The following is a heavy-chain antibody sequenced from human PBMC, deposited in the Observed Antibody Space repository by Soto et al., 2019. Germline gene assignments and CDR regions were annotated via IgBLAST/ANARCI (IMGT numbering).Heavy chain of an antibody. CDR2: VYHSGDT. CDR3: ARSRYFDWLPLDS. V-gene: IGHV4-4*02. J-gene: IGHJ4*02. Sequence: QVQLQESGPGLVKPSGTLSLTCAVSGGSISTSNWWAWVRQSPGKGLEWLGEVYHSGDTNYNPSLKSRVTASVDYPKNQFPLKLTSVTAADTAVYFCARSRYFDWLPLDSWGQGTLVTVSS. CDR1: GGSISTSNW. D-gene: IGHD3-9*01.